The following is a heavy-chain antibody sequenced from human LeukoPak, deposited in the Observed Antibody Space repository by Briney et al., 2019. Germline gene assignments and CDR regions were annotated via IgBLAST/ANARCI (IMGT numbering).Heavy chain of an antibody. Sequence: PSETLSLTCTVSGSSISSYYWSWIRQPPGKGLEWIGYIYYSGSTNYNPSLKSRVTISVDTSKNQFSLKLSSVTAADTAVYYCARGGYSSVWSFDLWGQGTLVTVSS. CDR3: ARGGYSSVWSFDL. D-gene: IGHD6-19*01. CDR2: IYYSGST. CDR1: GSSISSYY. V-gene: IGHV4-59*01. J-gene: IGHJ4*02.